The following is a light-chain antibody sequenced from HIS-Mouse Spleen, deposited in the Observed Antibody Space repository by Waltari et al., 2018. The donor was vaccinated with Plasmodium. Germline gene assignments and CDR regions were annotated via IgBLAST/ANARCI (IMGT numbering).Light chain of an antibody. CDR1: ALPTKS. CDR2: EDS. Sequence: SYELTQPPSVSVSPGKTARITCSGYALPTKSAYWYQQKSGQAPVLVIYEDSKRPSGIPERFSGSSSGTMATLTISGAQVEDEADYCCYSTDSSGNHRVFGGGTKLTVL. V-gene: IGLV3-10*01. J-gene: IGLJ3*02. CDR3: YSTDSSGNHRV.